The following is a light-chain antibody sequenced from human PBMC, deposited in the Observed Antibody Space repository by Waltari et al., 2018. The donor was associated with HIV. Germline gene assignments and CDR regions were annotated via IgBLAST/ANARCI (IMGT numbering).Light chain of an antibody. Sequence: TQPASVSGSPGQSITISCTGASSDIGGFDYVAWYQQHPGKVPKLIIYAVSDRPSGVSNRFSGSKSGSTASLSISGLQAEDEAVYYCSSYSRSSTLVLFGGGTKLTVL. J-gene: IGLJ2*01. CDR1: SSDIGGFDY. CDR3: SSYSRSSTLVL. CDR2: AVS. V-gene: IGLV2-14*03.